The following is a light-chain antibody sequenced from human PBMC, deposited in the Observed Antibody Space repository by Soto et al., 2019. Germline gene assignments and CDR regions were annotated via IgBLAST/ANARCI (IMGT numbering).Light chain of an antibody. J-gene: IGKJ1*01. CDR3: XXXXSYPWT. CDR2: KAS. Sequence: DIQMTQSPSTLSASVGDRVTIXCRASQSISSWLAWYQQKPGKAPKLLIYKASSLQSGVPSRFSGSGSGTEFTLTISSLQPXXXXAXXXXXXXSYPWTFGQGTKVEIK. V-gene: IGKV1-5*03. CDR1: QSISSW.